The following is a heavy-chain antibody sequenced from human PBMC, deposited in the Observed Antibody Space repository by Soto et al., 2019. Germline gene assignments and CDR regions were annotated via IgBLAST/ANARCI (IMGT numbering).Heavy chain of an antibody. Sequence: QVPLVQSGAEVKKPGASVKVSCKAPGYTFTSYGISWVRQAPGQGLEWMGWISAYNGNTNYAQKLQGRATMTTDTSTSTAYMELRSLRSDDTAVYYCARVKYSPPYYCHYGMDVWGQGTTVTVSS. J-gene: IGHJ6*01. CDR3: ARVKYSPPYYCHYGMDV. CDR2: ISAYNGNT. V-gene: IGHV1-18*01. D-gene: IGHD5-18*01. CDR1: GYTFTSYG.